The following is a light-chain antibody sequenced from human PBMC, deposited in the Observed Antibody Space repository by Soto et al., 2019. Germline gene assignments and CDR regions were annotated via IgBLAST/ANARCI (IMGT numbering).Light chain of an antibody. CDR2: GAS. J-gene: IGKJ5*01. V-gene: IGKV3-20*01. CDR1: QSVSNNY. Sequence: EIVLTQSPGTLSLSPWERATLSCRASQSVSNNYLAWYQQKPGQAPRLLIYGASNRATGIPDRFSGSGSGTDFTLTISGLQSEDSAVYFCQQYNNWPFSFGQGTRLEIK. CDR3: QQYNNWPFS.